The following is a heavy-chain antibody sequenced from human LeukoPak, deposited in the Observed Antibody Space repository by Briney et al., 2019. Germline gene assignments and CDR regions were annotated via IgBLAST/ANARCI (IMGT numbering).Heavy chain of an antibody. CDR3: ARHYYDFWSGYIEIIDY. Sequence: ASVKVSCKASGYTFTSYGISWVRQATGQGLEWMGWMNPNSGNTGYAQKFQGRVTMTRNTSISTAYMELSSLRSEDTAVYYCARHYYDFWSGYIEIIDYWGQGTLVTVSS. V-gene: IGHV1-8*02. CDR2: MNPNSGNT. D-gene: IGHD3-3*01. CDR1: GYTFTSYG. J-gene: IGHJ4*02.